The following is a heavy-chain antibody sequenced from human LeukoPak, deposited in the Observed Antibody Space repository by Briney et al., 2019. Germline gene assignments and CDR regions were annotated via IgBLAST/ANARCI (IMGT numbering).Heavy chain of an antibody. Sequence: SETLSLTCTVSGVSTSRFDGTWIPQPPGKGLEWIGYIYYSGSTNYNPSLKSRVTISVDTSKNQFSLKLSSVTAADTALYYCARVFLRWGYYFDYWGQGTLVTVSS. CDR3: ARVFLRWGYYFDY. D-gene: IGHD7-27*01. CDR1: GVSTSRFD. V-gene: IGHV4-59*01. J-gene: IGHJ4*02. CDR2: IYYSGST.